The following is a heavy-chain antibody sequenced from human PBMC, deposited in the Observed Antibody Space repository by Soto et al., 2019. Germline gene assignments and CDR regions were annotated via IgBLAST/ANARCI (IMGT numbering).Heavy chain of an antibody. J-gene: IGHJ4*02. CDR3: ARVNIVVVVAALDY. CDR2: ISAYNGNT. Sequence: GASVKVSCKASGYTFTSYGISWVRQAPGQGLEWMGWISAYNGNTNYAQKLQGRVTMTTDTSTSTAYMELRSLRSDDTAVYYCARVNIVVVVAALDYWGQGTLVTVSP. CDR1: GYTFTSYG. V-gene: IGHV1-18*04. D-gene: IGHD2-15*01.